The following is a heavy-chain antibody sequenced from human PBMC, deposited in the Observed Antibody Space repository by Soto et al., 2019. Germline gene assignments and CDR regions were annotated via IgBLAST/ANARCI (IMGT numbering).Heavy chain of an antibody. CDR2: ISGSGGST. J-gene: IGHJ6*02. CDR3: AKMTLSKVEWLLHYYYYGMDV. V-gene: IGHV3-23*01. Sequence: EVQLLESGGGLVQPGGSLRLSCAASGFTFSSYAMSWVRQAPGKGLEWVSAISGSGGSTYYADSVKGRFTISRDNSKNKLYLQMNSLRGEDTAVYYCAKMTLSKVEWLLHYYYYGMDVWGQGTTVTVSS. CDR1: GFTFSSYA. D-gene: IGHD3-3*01.